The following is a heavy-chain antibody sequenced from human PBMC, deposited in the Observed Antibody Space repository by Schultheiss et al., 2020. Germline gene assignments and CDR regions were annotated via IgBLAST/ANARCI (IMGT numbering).Heavy chain of an antibody. Sequence: AAVKVSCKASGYTFTGYYMHWVRQAPGQGLEWMGRINPNSGGTNYAQKFQGRVTMTRNTSISTAYMELSSLRSEDTAVYYCAVWFRDNWYFDLWGRGTLVTVSS. J-gene: IGHJ2*01. CDR3: AVWFRDNWYFDL. V-gene: IGHV1-2*06. CDR1: GYTFTGYY. D-gene: IGHD3-10*01. CDR2: INPNSGGT.